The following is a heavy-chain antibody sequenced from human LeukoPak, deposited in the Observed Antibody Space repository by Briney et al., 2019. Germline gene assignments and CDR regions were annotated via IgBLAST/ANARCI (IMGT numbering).Heavy chain of an antibody. CDR1: GGSLSGHY. V-gene: IGHV4-59*11. CDR3: ARFSWGCSTASCYLTN. Sequence: TSETLSLTCTVGGGSLSGHYWGWIRQPPGKGLELVGHIYYTGTTFYNPSLNSRTTITLDTSRNQFSLRLTSVIAADTAVYYCARFSWGCSTASCYLTNWGQGTLVTVSS. D-gene: IGHD2-2*01. J-gene: IGHJ4*02. CDR2: IYYTGTT.